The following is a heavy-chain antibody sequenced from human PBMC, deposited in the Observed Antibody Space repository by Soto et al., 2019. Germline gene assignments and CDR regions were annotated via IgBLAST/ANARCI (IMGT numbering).Heavy chain of an antibody. CDR3: AKDRVGRNWNYGSDWFDP. V-gene: IGHV3-30*18. Sequence: PGGSLRLSCAASGFTFSSFGMHWVRQAPGKGLEWVAVISYDGSNKYYADSVKGRFTISRDNSKNTLYLQMNSLRAEDTAVYYCAKDRVGRNWNYGSDWFDPWGQGTLVTVSS. CDR2: ISYDGSNK. D-gene: IGHD1-7*01. J-gene: IGHJ5*02. CDR1: GFTFSSFG.